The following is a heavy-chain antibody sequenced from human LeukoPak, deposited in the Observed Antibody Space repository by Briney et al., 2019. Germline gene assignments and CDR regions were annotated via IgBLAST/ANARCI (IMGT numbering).Heavy chain of an antibody. D-gene: IGHD3-10*01. J-gene: IGHJ6*02. CDR1: GGSISSGNYF. Sequence: PSETLSLTCSVSGGSISSGNYFWGWVRQSPGKGLEWIGTMSHSGSAYYNPSLKSRVTISVDTSKNQFSLKLSSVTAADTAVYYCASLSRVVRGVIIRNYYYGMDVWGQGTTVTVSS. V-gene: IGHV4-39*07. CDR2: MSHSGSA. CDR3: ASLSRVVRGVIIRNYYYGMDV.